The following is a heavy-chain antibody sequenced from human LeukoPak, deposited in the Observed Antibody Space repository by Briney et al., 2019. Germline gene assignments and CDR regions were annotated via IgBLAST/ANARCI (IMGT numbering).Heavy chain of an antibody. V-gene: IGHV1-2*02. CDR1: GYXLTAYY. CDR2: ISPNSGDK. Sequence: GASVKVSCKASGYXLTAYYMHWVRQAPGQGHEWMGWISPNSGDKDYAQQFQGRGTMTRDTPISTVYMALSILRSDDTAMYYCARIISYGGSDGFDLWGQGTMVTVSS. D-gene: IGHD1-26*01. CDR3: ARIISYGGSDGFDL. J-gene: IGHJ3*01.